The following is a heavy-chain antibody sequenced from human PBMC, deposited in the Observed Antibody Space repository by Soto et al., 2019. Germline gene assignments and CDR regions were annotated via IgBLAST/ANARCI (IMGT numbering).Heavy chain of an antibody. CDR3: AKDYGGSSWYYDY. J-gene: IGHJ4*02. CDR1: GFTFSSYG. Sequence: GGSLRLSCAASGFTFSSYGMHWVRQAPGKGLEWVAVISYDGSNKYYADSVKGRFTISRDNSKNTLYLQMNSLRAEDTAVYYCAKDYGGSSWYYDYWGQGTLVTVSS. D-gene: IGHD6-13*01. V-gene: IGHV3-30*18. CDR2: ISYDGSNK.